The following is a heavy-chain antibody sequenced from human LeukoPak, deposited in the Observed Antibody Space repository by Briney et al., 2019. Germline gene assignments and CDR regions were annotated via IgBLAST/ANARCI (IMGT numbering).Heavy chain of an antibody. CDR1: GGIFISYT. D-gene: IGHD2-15*01. J-gene: IGHJ3*02. CDR3: ALNDNRMVAASGVFNI. V-gene: IGHV1-69*08. CDR2: IISIHGTT. Sequence: SVKVSCKASGGIFISYTINWMRQGPGQGLEWMGRIISIHGTTHYSQKFQDRVTITADKSTGTAYMELSSLRSEDTGVYYCALNDNRMVAASGVFNIWAKGQWSPSLQ.